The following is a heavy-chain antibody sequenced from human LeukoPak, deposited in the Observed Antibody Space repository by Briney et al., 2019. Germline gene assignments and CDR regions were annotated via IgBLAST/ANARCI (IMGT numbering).Heavy chain of an antibody. CDR2: IYYSGST. CDR1: GGSISSSSYY. J-gene: IGHJ4*02. CDR3: ARESTGGSGSLWSDDY. Sequence: PSETLSLTCTVSGGSISSSSYYWGWIRQPPGKGLEWIGSIYYSGSTYYNPSLKSRVTISVDTSKNQFSLKLSSVTAADTAVYYCARESTGGSGSLWSDDYWGQGTLVTVSS. V-gene: IGHV4-39*07. D-gene: IGHD3-10*01.